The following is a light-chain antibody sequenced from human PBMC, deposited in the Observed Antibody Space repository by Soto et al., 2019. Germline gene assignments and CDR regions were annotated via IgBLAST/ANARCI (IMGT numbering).Light chain of an antibody. Sequence: DIHLTQSPSTLSASVGDRITITCRASQSISRRLAWYQQKPGKAPKLLIYTTSSLDGGVPSRFSGSGSGTEFTLTISSLQHDDFVTYYYQHYKDYSWTFGQGTKVEIK. J-gene: IGKJ1*01. CDR1: QSISRR. CDR2: TTS. CDR3: QHYKDYSWT. V-gene: IGKV1-5*03.